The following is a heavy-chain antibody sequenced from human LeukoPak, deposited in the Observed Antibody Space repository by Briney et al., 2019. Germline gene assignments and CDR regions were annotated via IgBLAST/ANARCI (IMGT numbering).Heavy chain of an antibody. V-gene: IGHV4-39*07. CDR3: AREVYGSGSYDY. CDR2: IYYSGST. Sequence: TSETLSLTCTVSGGSISSSSYYWGWIRQPPGKGLEWIGSIYYSGSTYYNPSLKSRVTISVDTSKNQFSLKLSSVTAADTAVYYCAREVYGSGSYDYWGQGTLVTVSS. CDR1: GGSISSSSYY. D-gene: IGHD3-10*01. J-gene: IGHJ4*02.